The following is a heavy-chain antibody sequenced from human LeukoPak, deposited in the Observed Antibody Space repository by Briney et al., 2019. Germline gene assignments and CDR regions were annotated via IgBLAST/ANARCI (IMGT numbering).Heavy chain of an antibody. CDR2: INHSGST. Sequence: SETLSLTCAVYGGSFSGYYWSWSRQPPGQGLEWIGEINHSGSTNYNPSLKSRVTISVATSKTQFSLKMSSVTAADTAVYYCARLRSRDGYSNWGYYFGYWGKGTLVTVSS. D-gene: IGHD5-24*01. J-gene: IGHJ4*02. CDR1: GGSFSGYY. CDR3: ARLRSRDGYSNWGYYFGY. V-gene: IGHV4-34*01.